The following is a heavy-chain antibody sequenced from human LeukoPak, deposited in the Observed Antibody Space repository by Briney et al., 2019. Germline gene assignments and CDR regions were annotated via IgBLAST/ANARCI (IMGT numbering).Heavy chain of an antibody. D-gene: IGHD6-13*01. CDR1: GGSISSYS. Sequence: SETLSLTCTVSGGSISSYSWICIRQPPGKGLEWIGEINHSGSTNYNPSLKSRVTISVDTSKNQFSLKLSSVTAADTAVYYCARHKQQLVRLRRYFDYWGQGTLVTVSS. V-gene: IGHV4-34*01. CDR2: INHSGST. CDR3: ARHKQQLVRLRRYFDY. J-gene: IGHJ4*02.